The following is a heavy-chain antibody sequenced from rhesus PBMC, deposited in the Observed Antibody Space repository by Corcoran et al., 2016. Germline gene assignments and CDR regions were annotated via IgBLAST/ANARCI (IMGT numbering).Heavy chain of an antibody. Sequence: QVQLQESGPGLVKPSETLPLTCAVSGASISSTYWRCIRQAPAKGLAWIGRSYGSGGSTDYNPSLKSRVTISIDTSKNQFSLKLSSVTAADTAVYYCARDNGGIYDSGSIFDYWGQGVLVTVSS. CDR1: GASISSTY. CDR2: SYGSGGST. J-gene: IGHJ4*01. D-gene: IGHD3-28*01. CDR3: ARDNGGIYDSGSIFDY. V-gene: IGHV4S2*01.